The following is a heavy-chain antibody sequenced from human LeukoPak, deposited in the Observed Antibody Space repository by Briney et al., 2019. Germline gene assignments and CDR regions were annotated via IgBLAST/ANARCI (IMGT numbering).Heavy chain of an antibody. CDR2: ISGSGGST. V-gene: IGHV3-23*01. Sequence: RPGGSLRLSCAASGFTFSSYAMSWVRQAPGKGLEWVSAISGSGGSTYYADSVKGRFTISRDNSKNTLYLQMNSLRAEDTAVYYCAKDGLGIWSRGYFDYWGQGTLVAVSS. J-gene: IGHJ4*02. CDR1: GFTFSSYA. D-gene: IGHD7-27*01. CDR3: AKDGLGIWSRGYFDY.